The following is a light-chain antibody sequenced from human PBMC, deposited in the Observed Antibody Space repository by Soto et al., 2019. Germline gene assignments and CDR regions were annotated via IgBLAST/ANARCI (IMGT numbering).Light chain of an antibody. V-gene: IGLV1-40*01. CDR2: SNT. CDR1: SSNIGAGFD. Sequence: QSVLTQPPSVSGAPGQTVTISCTGSSSNIGAGFDVHWYQQVPGTAPKLVLYSNTARPSGVPDRFSGSRSGSSGSLAITGLRPEDGADFYCQPYDSGGTGSVSGTGTKLPVL. CDR3: QPYDSGGTGSV. J-gene: IGLJ1*01.